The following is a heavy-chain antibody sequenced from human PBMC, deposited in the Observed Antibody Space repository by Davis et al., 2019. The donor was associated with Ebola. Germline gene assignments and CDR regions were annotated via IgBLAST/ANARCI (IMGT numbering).Heavy chain of an antibody. CDR2: ISGSGRTT. Sequence: GESLKISCTASGFTFNTFAMTWVRQGPGKGLEWVSTISGSGRTTDYGDSVEGRFSISRDNSNNTVSLLMNSLRDDDTGVYYCARDSISGSDYWGQGTLVVVSS. D-gene: IGHD5-12*01. CDR3: ARDSISGSDY. V-gene: IGHV3-23*01. CDR1: GFTFNTFA. J-gene: IGHJ4*02.